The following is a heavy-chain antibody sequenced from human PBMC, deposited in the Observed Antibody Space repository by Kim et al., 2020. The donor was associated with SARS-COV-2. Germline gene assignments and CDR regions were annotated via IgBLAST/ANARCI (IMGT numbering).Heavy chain of an antibody. CDR3: ARVRVGEFYGSGTQITIHGDY. Sequence: SVKVSCKASGGTFSSYAISWVRQAPGQGLEWMGGIIPIFGTANYAQKFQGRVTITADESTSTAYMELSSLRSEDTAVYYCARVRVGEFYGSGTQITIHGDYWGQGTLVTVSS. V-gene: IGHV1-69*13. J-gene: IGHJ4*02. CDR2: IIPIFGTA. D-gene: IGHD3-10*01. CDR1: GGTFSSYA.